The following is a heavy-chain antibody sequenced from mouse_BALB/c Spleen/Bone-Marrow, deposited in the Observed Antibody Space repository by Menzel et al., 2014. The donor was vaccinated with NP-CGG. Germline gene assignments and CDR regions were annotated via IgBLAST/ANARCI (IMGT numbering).Heavy chain of an antibody. CDR3: ARIYYYGRDY. V-gene: IGHV1-7*01. D-gene: IGHD1-1*01. Sequence: QVQLQQSGAELAKPGASVKMSCKASGYTFTNYWMHWVKQRPGQGLEWIGYINPSTGYTEYNQKFKDKATLTADKSSSTAYMQLRSLTSKDSAVYYSARIYYYGRDYWGQGTTLTVSS. J-gene: IGHJ2*01. CDR1: GYTFTNYW. CDR2: INPSTGYT.